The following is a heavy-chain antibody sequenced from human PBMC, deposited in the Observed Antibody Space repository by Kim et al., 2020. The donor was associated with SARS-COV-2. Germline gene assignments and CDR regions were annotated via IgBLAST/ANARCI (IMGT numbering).Heavy chain of an antibody. V-gene: IGHV6-1*01. J-gene: IGHJ4*02. Sequence: SKTLSLTCGISGDRLASYSVAWNWIRQSPSRGLEWLGRTYYRSRWFSEYADSVKSRISIDADSSKDQFSLHLNSVTPEDSAIYYCARSSDSWGFDFWGEGTVVSVS. CDR3: ARSSDSWGFDF. CDR2: TYYRSRWFS. CDR1: GDRLASYSVA. D-gene: IGHD3-16*01.